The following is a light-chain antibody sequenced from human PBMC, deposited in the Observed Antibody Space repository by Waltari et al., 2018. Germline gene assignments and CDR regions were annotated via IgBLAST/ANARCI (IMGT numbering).Light chain of an antibody. CDR2: WAS. Sequence: DVVMTQSPDFLAGSLGERATIHCKSSQSLFYSSNNKNYFAWYQQKPGQPPKLLIYWASTRESGVPDRFSGSGSGTDFTLTISSLQAEDVAIYFCQQYYITPLSFGGGTRVEIK. V-gene: IGKV4-1*01. CDR1: QSLFYSSNNKNY. J-gene: IGKJ4*01. CDR3: QQYYITPLS.